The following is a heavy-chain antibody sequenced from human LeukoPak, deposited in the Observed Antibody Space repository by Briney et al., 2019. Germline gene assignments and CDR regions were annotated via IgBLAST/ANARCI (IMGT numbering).Heavy chain of an antibody. CDR1: GYTFTGYY. Sequence: GASVKVSCKASGYTFTGYYMHWVRQAPGQGLEWMGWINPNSGGTNYAQKFQGRVTMTRDTSTSTAYMELRSLRSDDTAVYYCARDSGLGSLLGLFQTANDAFDIWGQGTMVTVSS. CDR2: INPNSGGT. V-gene: IGHV1-2*02. D-gene: IGHD2-21*01. J-gene: IGHJ3*02. CDR3: ARDSGLGSLLGLFQTANDAFDI.